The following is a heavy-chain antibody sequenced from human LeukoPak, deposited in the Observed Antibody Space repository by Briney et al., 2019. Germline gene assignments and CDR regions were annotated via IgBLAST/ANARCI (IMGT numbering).Heavy chain of an antibody. CDR2: ISSSSSYT. D-gene: IGHD1-26*01. J-gene: IGHJ4*02. Sequence: GGSLRLSCAASGFTFSDYYMSWIRQAPGKGLEWASYISSSSSYTNYADSVKGRFTISRDNAKNSLYLQMNSLRAEDTAVYYCARASQTRGSYPFDYWGQGTLVTVSS. V-gene: IGHV3-11*06. CDR3: ARASQTRGSYPFDY. CDR1: GFTFSDYY.